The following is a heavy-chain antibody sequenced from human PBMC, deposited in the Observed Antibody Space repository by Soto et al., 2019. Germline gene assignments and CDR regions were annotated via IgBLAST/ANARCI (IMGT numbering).Heavy chain of an antibody. Sequence: SVEVSCRASGLAFRSSAVQWVRQARGQRLEWIGWIVVGSGNTNYAQKFQERVTITRDMSTGTAYMELSSLRSEDTAVYYCAAAPYNWNYWFDHWGQGTLVTVSS. J-gene: IGHJ5*02. CDR1: GLAFRSSA. D-gene: IGHD1-20*01. V-gene: IGHV1-58*01. CDR3: AAAPYNWNYWFDH. CDR2: IVVGSGNT.